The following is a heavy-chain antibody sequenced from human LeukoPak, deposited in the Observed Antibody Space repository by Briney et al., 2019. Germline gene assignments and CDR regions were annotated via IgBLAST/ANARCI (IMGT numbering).Heavy chain of an antibody. Sequence: GGSLRLSCAASGFTFRSYAMSWVRQAPGKGLEWVSAVSGRGGTTYYADSVRGRFTISRDNSKNTLFLQMNSLRAEDTAVYYCAKVSTYSDDYHDAFDIWGQGTMVTVSS. CDR3: AKVSTYSDDYHDAFDI. J-gene: IGHJ3*02. D-gene: IGHD4-17*01. CDR1: GFTFRSYA. CDR2: VSGRGGTT. V-gene: IGHV3-23*01.